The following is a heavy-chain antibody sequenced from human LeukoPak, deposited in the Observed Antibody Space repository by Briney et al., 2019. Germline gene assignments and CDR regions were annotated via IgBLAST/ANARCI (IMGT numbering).Heavy chain of an antibody. D-gene: IGHD1-26*01. CDR1: GFTFSDAW. Sequence: GGSLRLSCAASGFTFSDAWMSWVRQTPGKGLEWVGRIKSKTDGGTTDYAAPVKGRFSISRDDSENTLYLQMDSLKTEDTGVYYCTTKMRWELLFDDWGQGTLVTVSS. V-gene: IGHV3-15*01. CDR2: IKSKTDGGTT. J-gene: IGHJ4*02. CDR3: TTKMRWELLFDD.